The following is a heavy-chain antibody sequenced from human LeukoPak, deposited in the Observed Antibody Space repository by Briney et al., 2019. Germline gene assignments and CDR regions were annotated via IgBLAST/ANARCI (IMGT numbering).Heavy chain of an antibody. V-gene: IGHV4-30-2*01. CDR2: IYHSGST. CDR3: ARDRQYSSSHPLDY. Sequence: PSGTLSLTCTVSGGSISSGGYYWSWIRQPPGKGLEWIGYIYHSGSTYYNPSLKSRVTISVDRSKNQFSLKLSSVTAADTAVYYCARDRQYSSSHPLDYWGQGTLVTVSS. J-gene: IGHJ4*02. D-gene: IGHD6-6*01. CDR1: GGSISSGGYY.